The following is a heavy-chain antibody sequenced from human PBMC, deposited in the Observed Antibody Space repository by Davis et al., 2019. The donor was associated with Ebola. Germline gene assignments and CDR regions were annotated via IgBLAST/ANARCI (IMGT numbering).Heavy chain of an antibody. Sequence: SETLSLTCAVYGGSFSGYYWSWIRQPPGKGLEWIGDISHSGSTNYNPSLKSRVTISVDTSKNQFSLKLSSVTAADTAVYYCARGPGRITIFGVVINYYGMDVWGQGTTVTVSS. D-gene: IGHD3-3*01. CDR2: ISHSGST. V-gene: IGHV4-34*01. J-gene: IGHJ6*02. CDR3: ARGPGRITIFGVVINYYGMDV. CDR1: GGSFSGYY.